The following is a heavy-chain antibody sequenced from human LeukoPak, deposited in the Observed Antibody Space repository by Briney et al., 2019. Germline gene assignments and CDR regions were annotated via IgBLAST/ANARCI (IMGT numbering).Heavy chain of an antibody. D-gene: IGHD4-17*01. V-gene: IGHV4-59*11. Sequence: SETLSLTCTVSGDSMNSHYWSWIRQPPGKGLEWIGYISYIGSTNYNPSLKSRVTISVDTSKNQFPLKLSSVTAADTAVYYCARDPTTVTKGLDIWGKGTMVTVSS. CDR1: GDSMNSHY. J-gene: IGHJ3*02. CDR2: ISYIGST. CDR3: ARDPTTVTKGLDI.